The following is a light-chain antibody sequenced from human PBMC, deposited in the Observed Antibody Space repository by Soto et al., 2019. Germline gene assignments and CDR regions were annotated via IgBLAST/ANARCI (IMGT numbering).Light chain of an antibody. CDR2: DVS. Sequence: QSVLTQPASVSGAPGQSIAISCTGTSSDVGAYNYVFWYQQYPGKAPKLMIYDVSNRPSGVSDRFSGSKSGNTASLTISGLQAEDEADYYCSSYTTSFTYVFGTGTKVTVL. CDR1: SSDVGAYNY. V-gene: IGLV2-14*03. J-gene: IGLJ1*01. CDR3: SSYTTSFTYV.